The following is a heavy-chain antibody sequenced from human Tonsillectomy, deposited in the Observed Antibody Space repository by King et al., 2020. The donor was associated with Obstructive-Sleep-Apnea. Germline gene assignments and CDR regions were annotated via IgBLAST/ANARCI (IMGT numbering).Heavy chain of an antibody. D-gene: IGHD1-26*01. V-gene: IGHV3-66*01. J-gene: IGHJ1*01. CDR3: AKSIASSVGATV. CDR1: GFTVSNYY. Sequence: VQLVESGGTLVQPGGSLRLSCAASGFTVSNYYMSWVRQAPGKGLVWVSVIYSCGSTYYADSAKGRVTISRDDSKNTLYLQMNNLRAEDTAVYYCAKSIASSVGATVWGQGTLVTVSS. CDR2: IYSCGST.